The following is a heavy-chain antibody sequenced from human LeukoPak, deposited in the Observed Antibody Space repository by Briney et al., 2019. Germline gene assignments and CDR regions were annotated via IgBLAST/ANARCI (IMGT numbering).Heavy chain of an antibody. J-gene: IGHJ4*02. CDR3: AKFRADSSGWPFDY. D-gene: IGHD6-19*01. CDR2: INSDGSST. CDR1: GFIITDYW. V-gene: IGHV3-74*01. Sequence: GGSLRLSCAASGFIITDYWMHWVRQAPGKGLVWVSRINSDGSSTNYADSVKGRFTISRDNAKNTLYLQMNSPRAEDTAIYYCAKFRADSSGWPFDYWGQGTLVTVSS.